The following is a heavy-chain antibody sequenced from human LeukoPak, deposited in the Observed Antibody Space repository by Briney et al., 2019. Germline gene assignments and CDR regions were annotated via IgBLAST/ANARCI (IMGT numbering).Heavy chain of an antibody. CDR1: GYTFTGYY. V-gene: IGHV1-2*02. D-gene: IGHD6-19*01. Sequence: ASVKVSCKASGYTFTGYYMHWVRQAPGQGLEWIGLITPNNGGTKYAEKFQGRVTMTRDTSISTAYMDLSSLRSDDTAIYYRARDTSALAVAGSGAFDIWGQGTMVTVSS. CDR3: ARDTSALAVAGSGAFDI. J-gene: IGHJ3*02. CDR2: ITPNNGGT.